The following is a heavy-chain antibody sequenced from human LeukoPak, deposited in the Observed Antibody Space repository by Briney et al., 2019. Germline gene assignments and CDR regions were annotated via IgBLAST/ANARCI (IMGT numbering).Heavy chain of an antibody. CDR1: GFTFSSYA. V-gene: IGHV3-23*01. CDR2: ISGSGGST. Sequence: GGSLRLSCAASGFTFSSYAMSWVRQAPGKGLEWVSAISGSGGSTYYADSVKGRFTISRDNSKNTLYLQMNSLRAEDTAVYYCAKDQAVAGRLQSDYWGQGTLVTVSS. D-gene: IGHD6-19*01. J-gene: IGHJ4*02. CDR3: AKDQAVAGRLQSDY.